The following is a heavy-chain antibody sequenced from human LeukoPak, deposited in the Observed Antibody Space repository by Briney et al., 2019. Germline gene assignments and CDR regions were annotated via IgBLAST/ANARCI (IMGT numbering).Heavy chain of an antibody. CDR3: ARSGGHDAFDI. J-gene: IGHJ3*02. D-gene: IGHD4-23*01. CDR1: GDSVSSYSAA. Sequence: SQTLSLTCAISGDSVSSYSAAWSWIRHSPSRGLEWLGRTYYRSKWYNDYAVPVKSRITINPDTSKNQFSLQLTSVTPEDTAVYYCARSGGHDAFDIWGQGTMVTVSS. V-gene: IGHV6-1*01. CDR2: TYYRSKWYN.